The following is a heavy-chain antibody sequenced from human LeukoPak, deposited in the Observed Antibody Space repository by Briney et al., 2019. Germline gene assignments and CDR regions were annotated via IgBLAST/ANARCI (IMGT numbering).Heavy chain of an antibody. D-gene: IGHD1-7*01. Sequence: PGGSLRLSYVASGFTFSTYTMHWVRQAPGQGLEWVGWINSNTGNPIYAQGFTGRFVFSLDTSVSTAYLQISSLKADDTATYFCAREMGTFTKQVPPDAFDIWGQGTMVTVSS. CDR3: AREMGTFTKQVPPDAFDI. CDR2: INSNTGNP. V-gene: IGHV7-4-1*02. J-gene: IGHJ3*02. CDR1: GFTFSTYT.